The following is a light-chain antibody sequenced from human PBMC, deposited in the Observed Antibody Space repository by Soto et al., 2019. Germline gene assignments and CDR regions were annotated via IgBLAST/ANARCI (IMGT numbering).Light chain of an antibody. Sequence: QSALTQPPSASGSPGQSVTISCTGTSSDVGAYNYVSWYQQYPGKAPKFMIYEVSKRPSGVPDRFSGSKSGNTASLTVSGLQAEDEADYYCSSYTGSNNLYVFGTGTKVTVL. CDR2: EVS. CDR1: SSDVGAYNY. CDR3: SSYTGSNNLYV. V-gene: IGLV2-8*01. J-gene: IGLJ1*01.